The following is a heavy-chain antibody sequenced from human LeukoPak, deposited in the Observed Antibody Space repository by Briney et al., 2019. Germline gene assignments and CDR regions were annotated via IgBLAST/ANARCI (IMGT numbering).Heavy chain of an antibody. D-gene: IGHD3-10*01. V-gene: IGHV3-49*03. CDR1: GFTFGDYA. CDR3: TRAPPYGSGSYYPDYFDY. Sequence: GGSLRLSCTASGFTFGDYAMSWFRQAPGKGLEWVGFIRSKAYGGTTEYAASVKGRFTISRDDSKSIAYLQMNSLKTEDTAVYYCTRAPPYGSGSYYPDYFDYWGQGTLVTVSS. CDR2: IRSKAYGGTT. J-gene: IGHJ4*02.